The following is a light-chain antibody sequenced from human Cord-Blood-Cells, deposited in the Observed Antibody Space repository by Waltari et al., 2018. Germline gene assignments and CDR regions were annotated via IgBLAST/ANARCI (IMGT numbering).Light chain of an antibody. CDR1: SGSVSTSYY. CDR3: VLYMGSGIS. J-gene: IGLJ2*01. Sequence: QTVVTQEPSFSVSPGGTVTLTCGLSSGSVSTSYYPSWYQQTPGQAPRTLIYSTNTRSSGVPDRFSASILGNQAALTITGAQADDESDYYCVLYMGSGISFGGGTKLTVL. V-gene: IGLV8-61*01. CDR2: STN.